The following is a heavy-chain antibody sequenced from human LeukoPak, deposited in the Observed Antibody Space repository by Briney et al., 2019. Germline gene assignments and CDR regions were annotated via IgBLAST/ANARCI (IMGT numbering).Heavy chain of an antibody. Sequence: PGGSLRLSCAASGFAFTDYDMHWVRQATGGGLEWVSSIGKAGDTYYADSVKGRFTISRDNSKTMLYLQMRSLRAEDMAVYYCAKEGAYYDFWSGSGWDYWGQGTLVTVSS. J-gene: IGHJ4*02. CDR1: GFAFTDYD. CDR3: AKEGAYYDFWSGSGWDY. D-gene: IGHD3-3*01. CDR2: IGKAGDT. V-gene: IGHV3-13*01.